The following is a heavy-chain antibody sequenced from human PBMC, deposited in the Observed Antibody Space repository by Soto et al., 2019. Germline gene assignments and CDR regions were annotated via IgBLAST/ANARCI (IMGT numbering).Heavy chain of an antibody. D-gene: IGHD3-16*02. Sequence: EVQLVESGGGLIQPGGSLRLSCAASGFTFSSHWMHWVRQAPGKGLVWVSRINGDGSRTNYAASVKGRFSISRDNAKNTLFLQMNSLRADDTAVYYCARAYDYVWGTYRKEYFDYWGQGTPVTVSP. CDR1: GFTFSSHW. CDR2: INGDGSRT. V-gene: IGHV3-74*01. J-gene: IGHJ4*02. CDR3: ARAYDYVWGTYRKEYFDY.